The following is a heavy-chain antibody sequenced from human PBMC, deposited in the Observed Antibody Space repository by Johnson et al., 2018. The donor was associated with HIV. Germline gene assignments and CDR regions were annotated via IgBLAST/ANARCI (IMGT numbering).Heavy chain of an antibody. CDR2: ISYNGTHK. D-gene: IGHD2-15*01. CDR3: VKSTQASIVRESGPFGGFHI. CDR1: AFTFRSFG. V-gene: IGHV3-30*18. J-gene: IGHJ3*02. Sequence: QMLLVESGGGVVQPGRSLRLSCAASAFTFRSFGMHWVRQAPGKGLQWVAVISYNGTHKYYADPVKGRFTISRDNSKNTLYLQMNSLSAEDTAVYYCVKSTQASIVRESGPFGGFHIWGQGTMVIVSS.